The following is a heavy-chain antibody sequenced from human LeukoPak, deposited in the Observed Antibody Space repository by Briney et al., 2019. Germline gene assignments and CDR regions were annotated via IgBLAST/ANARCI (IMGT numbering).Heavy chain of an antibody. CDR1: GFTFSSYG. CDR2: ISSSSNTI. D-gene: IGHD4-11*01. J-gene: IGHJ4*02. Sequence: GGSLRLSCAASGFTFSSYGMHWVRQAPGKGLEWVSYISSSSNTIYYADSVKGRFTISRDNAKNSLYLQMNSLRAEDTAVYYCATSGYSNIDYWGQGTLVTVSS. V-gene: IGHV3-48*04. CDR3: ATSGYSNIDY.